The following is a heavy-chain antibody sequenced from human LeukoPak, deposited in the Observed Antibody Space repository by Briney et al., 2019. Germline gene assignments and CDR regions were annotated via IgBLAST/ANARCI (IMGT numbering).Heavy chain of an antibody. J-gene: IGHJ4*02. CDR2: IKQDGSEK. V-gene: IGHV3-7*01. D-gene: IGHD6-13*01. CDR1: GGSISSSSYY. CDR3: ARDSPGSSSWYGDIDY. Sequence: ETLSLTCTVSGGSISSSSYYWGWIRQPPGKGLEWVANIKQDGSEKYYVDSVKGRFTISRDNAKNSLYLQMNSLRAEDTAVYYCARDSPGSSSWYGDIDYWGQGTLVTVSS.